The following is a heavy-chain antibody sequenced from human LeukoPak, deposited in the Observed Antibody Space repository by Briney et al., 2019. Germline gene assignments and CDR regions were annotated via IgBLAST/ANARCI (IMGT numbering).Heavy chain of an antibody. D-gene: IGHD6-13*01. J-gene: IGHJ4*02. CDR1: GYSFTTYW. V-gene: IGHV5-51*01. CDR2: IYPGDSDA. CDR3: ARHRPAAAGTGFDY. Sequence: GESLKISCKGAGYSFTTYWIGWVRQMPVKGLEWMGIIYPGDSDAGYSPSFQGQVTISADKSISTAYLQWSSLKASGTAMYYCARHRPAAAGTGFDYWGQGTLVTVSS.